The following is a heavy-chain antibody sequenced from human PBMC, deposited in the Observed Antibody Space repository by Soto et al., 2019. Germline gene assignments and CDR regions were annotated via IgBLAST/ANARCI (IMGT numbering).Heavy chain of an antibody. CDR1: GFSVFNTRVG. D-gene: IGHD3-9*01. J-gene: IGHJ4*02. Sequence: QVTLKESGPMLVRPTETLTLACTVSGFSVFNTRVGVTWIRQPPGKALEWLAHIFSNDEKSDNISLKTRLTISKDTSKSQVVLTMTNVDPGDTATYFCAHIGPDYYDILTGQSINVDYWGEGTLVTVSS. V-gene: IGHV2-26*01. CDR2: IFSNDEK. CDR3: AHIGPDYYDILTGQSINVDY.